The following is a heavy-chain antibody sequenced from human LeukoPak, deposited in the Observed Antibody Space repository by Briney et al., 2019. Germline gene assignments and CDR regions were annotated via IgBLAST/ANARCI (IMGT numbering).Heavy chain of an antibody. Sequence: GGVLRLSCAASGFTFSSYWMSWVRQAPGKGLEGGANIKQDGSEKYYVDSVKGRFTISRDNAKNSLYLQMNSLRAEDTAVYYCARDRQLLWFGELLHYFDYWGQGTLVTVSS. V-gene: IGHV3-7*01. D-gene: IGHD3-10*01. CDR3: ARDRQLLWFGELLHYFDY. CDR1: GFTFSSYW. J-gene: IGHJ4*02. CDR2: IKQDGSEK.